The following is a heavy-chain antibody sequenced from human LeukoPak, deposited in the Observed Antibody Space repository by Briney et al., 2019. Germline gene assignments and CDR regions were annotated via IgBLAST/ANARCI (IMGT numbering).Heavy chain of an antibody. D-gene: IGHD1/OR15-1a*01. CDR2: VYYTGIT. J-gene: IGHJ4*02. CDR3: ASKLGGTTFH. V-gene: IGHV4-59*01. Sequence: SETLSLTCTVSGVSINTYSWSWIRQPPGKGLEWIGYVYYTGITNYNPSLKSRVSISLDTSKNQFSLRLNSVTAAETAVYYCASKLGGTTFHWGQGTLVAVSS. CDR1: GVSINTYS.